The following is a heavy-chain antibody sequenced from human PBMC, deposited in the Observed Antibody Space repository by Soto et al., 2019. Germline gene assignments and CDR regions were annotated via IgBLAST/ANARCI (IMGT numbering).Heavy chain of an antibody. CDR1: GGSISSSSYY. Sequence: QLQLQESGPGLVKPSETLSLTCTVSGGSISSSSYYWGWIRQPPGKGLEWIGSIYYSGSTYYNPSLKSRVTISVDTSKNQFSLTLSSVTAADTAVYYCASLRGLLWFGELLGNWFDPWGQGTLVTVSS. D-gene: IGHD3-10*01. J-gene: IGHJ5*02. CDR3: ASLRGLLWFGELLGNWFDP. CDR2: IYYSGST. V-gene: IGHV4-39*01.